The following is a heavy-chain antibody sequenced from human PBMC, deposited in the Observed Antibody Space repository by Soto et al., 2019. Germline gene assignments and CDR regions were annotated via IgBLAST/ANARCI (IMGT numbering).Heavy chain of an antibody. CDR3: ARSGAYCTSITCLFDSF. CDR1: GYTFTSYG. V-gene: IGHV1-18*01. J-gene: IGHJ4*02. CDR2: ISAYNGDT. D-gene: IGHD2-8*01. Sequence: QAQLVQSGGEVKKPGASVKVSCRASGYTFTSYGYAWVRQAPGQGLEWMGWISAYNGDTNYAQKLQDRVTVTTDTSTTTSHMELRNLGSVDTAVYYCARSGAYCTSITCLFDSFWGLGTLVTVSS.